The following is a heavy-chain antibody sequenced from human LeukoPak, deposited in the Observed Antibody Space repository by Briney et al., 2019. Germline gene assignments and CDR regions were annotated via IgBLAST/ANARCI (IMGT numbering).Heavy chain of an antibody. CDR3: ARGMDFWSADDAFDI. CDR2: IYTSGST. Sequence: SETLSLTCTVSGGSISSYYWSWIRQPAGKGLEWIGRIYTSGSTNYNPSLKSRVTMSVDTSKNQFSLKLSSVTAADTAVYYCARGMDFWSADDAFDIWGQGTMVTVSS. J-gene: IGHJ3*02. CDR1: GGSISSYY. D-gene: IGHD3-3*01. V-gene: IGHV4-4*07.